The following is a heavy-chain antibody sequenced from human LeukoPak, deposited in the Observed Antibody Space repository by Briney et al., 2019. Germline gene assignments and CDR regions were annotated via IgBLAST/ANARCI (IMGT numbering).Heavy chain of an antibody. J-gene: IGHJ4*02. D-gene: IGHD2-8*01. CDR2: IYHSGST. V-gene: IGHV4-38-2*01. Sequence: TSETLSLTCAVSGYSISSGYYWGWIRQPPGKGLEWIGSIYHSGSTHYNSSLKSRITISVDTSKNQFSLKLTSVTAADTAMYYCARQWQRTGFDYWGQRTLVTVSS. CDR3: ARQWQRTGFDY. CDR1: GYSISSGYY.